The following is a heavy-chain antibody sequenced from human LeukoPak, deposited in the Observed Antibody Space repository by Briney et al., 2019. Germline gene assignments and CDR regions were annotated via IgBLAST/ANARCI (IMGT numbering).Heavy chain of an antibody. V-gene: IGHV3-30*03. Sequence: PGGSLRLSCAASGFTFSSYGMHWVRQAPGKGLEWVAVISYDGSNKYYADSVKGRFTISRDNSKNTLYLQMNSLRAEDTAVYYCARGKYGGKPGGPFDYWGQGTLVTVSS. CDR1: GFTFSSYG. D-gene: IGHD4-23*01. CDR3: ARGKYGGKPGGPFDY. CDR2: ISYDGSNK. J-gene: IGHJ4*02.